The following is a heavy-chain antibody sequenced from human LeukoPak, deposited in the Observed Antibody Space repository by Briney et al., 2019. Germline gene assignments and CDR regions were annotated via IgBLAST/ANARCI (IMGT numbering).Heavy chain of an antibody. CDR3: ATGHSYGYDY. J-gene: IGHJ4*02. Sequence: GGSLGLSCAACGFAFSTYTMNWARQAPGKGLEWVASINSGGTTTHYAFSVKGRFTISRDNAKNTLYLQMNSLRADDSGVYYCATGHSYGYDYWGQGVLVTVSS. V-gene: IGHV3-21*01. D-gene: IGHD5-18*01. CDR1: GFAFSTYT. CDR2: INSGGTTT.